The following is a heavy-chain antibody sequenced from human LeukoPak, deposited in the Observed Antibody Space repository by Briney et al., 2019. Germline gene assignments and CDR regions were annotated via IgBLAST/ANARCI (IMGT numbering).Heavy chain of an antibody. J-gene: IGHJ4*02. CDR3: ARDPRYSGYDTEFDY. CDR2: ISSSSSTI. CDR1: GFTFSSYS. Sequence: GGSLRLSSAASGFTFSSYSMNWVRQAPGKGLEWVSYISSSSSTIYYADSVKGRFTISRDNAKNSLYLQMNSLRDEDTAVYYCARDPRYSGYDTEFDYWGQGTLVTVSS. D-gene: IGHD5-12*01. V-gene: IGHV3-48*02.